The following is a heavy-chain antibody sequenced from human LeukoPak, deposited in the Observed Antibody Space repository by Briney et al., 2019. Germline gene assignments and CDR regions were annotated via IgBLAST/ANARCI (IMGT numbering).Heavy chain of an antibody. D-gene: IGHD5-12*01. CDR3: AKDVNSGYEKLAFDI. CDR1: GFTFSSHA. V-gene: IGHV3-23*01. J-gene: IGHJ3*02. Sequence: GGPLRLSCAASGFTFSSHAMSWVRQAPGRGLEWVSAISGSGGSTYYADSVKGRFTIARDNSKNTLYLQMNSLRAEDTAVYYCAKDVNSGYEKLAFDIWGQGTRDSVSS. CDR2: ISGSGGST.